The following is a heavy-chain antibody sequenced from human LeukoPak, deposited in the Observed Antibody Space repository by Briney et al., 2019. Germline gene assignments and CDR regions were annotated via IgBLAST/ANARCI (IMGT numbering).Heavy chain of an antibody. V-gene: IGHV3-66*01. Sequence: PGGSLGLSCAASGFSVRGSFMNWVRQAPGKGLEWVSLLSNTENSFYADSVKGRFTLSRDISNNTLYLHMHSLRGEDTAAYFCARAIGVVDCGTQTCYPYHFDKWGRGTLVTVSS. J-gene: IGHJ4*02. CDR1: GFSVRGSF. CDR3: ARAIGVVDCGTQTCYPYHFDK. CDR2: LSNTENS. D-gene: IGHD2-21*01.